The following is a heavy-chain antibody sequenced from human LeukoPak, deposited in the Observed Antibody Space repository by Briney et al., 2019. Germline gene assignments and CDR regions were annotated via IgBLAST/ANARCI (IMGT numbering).Heavy chain of an antibody. D-gene: IGHD7-27*01. CDR2: ISSSSSYI. J-gene: IGHJ4*02. V-gene: IGHV3-21*01. CDR3: ASNWEVDY. Sequence: GGSLRLSCAASGFTISSYSMNWVRQAPGKGLEWVSSISSSSSYIYYADSVKGRFTISRDNAKNSLYLQMNSLRAEDSAVYYCASNWEVDYWGQGTLVTVSS. CDR1: GFTISSYS.